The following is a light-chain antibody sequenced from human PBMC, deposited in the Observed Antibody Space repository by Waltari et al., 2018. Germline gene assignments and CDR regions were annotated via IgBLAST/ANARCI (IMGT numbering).Light chain of an antibody. Sequence: QSLLTQAPSASGTPGQTVTISCSGSSSNIGSNTVNWYQQLPGTAPKLLIYSNNQRPSGGPARFSGSKSGTSASLAISVLQSEDEADYYCGTWDDSLNGPLFGGGTKVTVL. V-gene: IGLV1-44*01. CDR1: SSNIGSNT. J-gene: IGLJ2*01. CDR3: GTWDDSLNGPL. CDR2: SNN.